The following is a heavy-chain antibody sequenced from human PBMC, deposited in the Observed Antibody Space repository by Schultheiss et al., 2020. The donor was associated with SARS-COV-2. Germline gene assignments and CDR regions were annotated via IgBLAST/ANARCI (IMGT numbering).Heavy chain of an antibody. J-gene: IGHJ6*02. CDR3: ARKDHYYDSSGYYYLWYYYGMDV. Sequence: GESLKISCAASGFTFSSYEMNWVRQAPGKGLECVSYISSSGSTIYYADSVKGRFTISRDNAKNSLYLQMNSLRAEDTAVYYCARKDHYYDSSGYYYLWYYYGMDVWGQGTTVTVSS. V-gene: IGHV3-48*03. CDR1: GFTFSSYE. D-gene: IGHD3-22*01. CDR2: ISSSGSTI.